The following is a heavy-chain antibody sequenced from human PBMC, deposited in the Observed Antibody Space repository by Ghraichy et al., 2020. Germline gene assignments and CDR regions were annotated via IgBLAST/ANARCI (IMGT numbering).Heavy chain of an antibody. CDR2: IIPIFGTA. J-gene: IGHJ6*02. CDR1: GGTFSSYA. V-gene: IGHV1-69*05. D-gene: IGHD4-17*01. CDR3: ARTHYGDYVGYYYYYGMDV. Sequence: SVKVSCKASGGTFSSYAISWVRQAPGQGLEWMGGIIPIFGTANYAQKFQGRVTITTDESTSTAYMELSSLRSEDTAVYYCARTHYGDYVGYYYYYGMDVWGQGTTVTVSS.